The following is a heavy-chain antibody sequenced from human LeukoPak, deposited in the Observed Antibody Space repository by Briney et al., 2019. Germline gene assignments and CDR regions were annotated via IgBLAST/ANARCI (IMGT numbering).Heavy chain of an antibody. CDR3: ARHYSGGLHY. CDR1: GFTFRTHV. Sequence: GGSLRLSCAASGFTFRTHVMHWVRKVQGKGRGWVAILSYDGSSKYYGDSVRGRISTSRENSKNTLFLQLKGLRAEATAVFYCARHYSGGLHYRGQGTLVTVSS. V-gene: IGHV3-30-3*01. D-gene: IGHD4-23*01. J-gene: IGHJ4*02. CDR2: LSYDGSSK.